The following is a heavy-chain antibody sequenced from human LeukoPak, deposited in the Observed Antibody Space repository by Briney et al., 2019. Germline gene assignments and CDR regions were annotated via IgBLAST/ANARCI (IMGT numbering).Heavy chain of an antibody. CDR2: IYHSGST. V-gene: IGHV4-4*02. CDR3: ARDKRQASGRGLDY. Sequence: GVLRLSCAASGFTFSSYSMNWVRQPPGKGLEWIGEIYHSGSTNYNPSLKSRVTISVDKSKNQFSLKLSSVTAADTAVYYCARDKRQASGRGLDYWGQGTLVTVSS. J-gene: IGHJ4*02. CDR1: GFTFSSYSM. D-gene: IGHD1-1*01.